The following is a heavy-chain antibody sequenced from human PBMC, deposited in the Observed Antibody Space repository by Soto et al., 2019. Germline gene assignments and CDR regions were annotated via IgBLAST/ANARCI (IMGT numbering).Heavy chain of an antibody. CDR3: VKHPGDLEDYYFDY. CDR2: ISSNGGST. D-gene: IGHD3-10*01. CDR1: GFTFSSYA. V-gene: IGHV3-64D*08. Sequence: GGSLRLSCSASGFTFSSYAMHWVRQAPGKGLEYVSAISSNGGSTYYADSVKGRFTISRDNSKNTLYLQMSSLRAEDTAVYYCVKHPGDLEDYYFDYWGQGTLVTVSS. J-gene: IGHJ4*02.